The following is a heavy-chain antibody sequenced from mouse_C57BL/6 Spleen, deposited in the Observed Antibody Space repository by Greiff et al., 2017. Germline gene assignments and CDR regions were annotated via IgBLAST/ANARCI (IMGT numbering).Heavy chain of an antibody. J-gene: IGHJ2*01. Sequence: EVQLQQSGPELVKPGASVKMSCKASGYTFTDYNMHWVKQSHGKSLEWIGYINPNNGGTSYNQKFKGKATLTVNKSSSTAYMELRSLTSKDSAVYYCARDYYGSSYGDYFDYWGQGTTLTVSS. CDR1: GYTFTDYN. D-gene: IGHD1-1*01. CDR3: ARDYYGSSYGDYFDY. V-gene: IGHV1-22*01. CDR2: INPNNGGT.